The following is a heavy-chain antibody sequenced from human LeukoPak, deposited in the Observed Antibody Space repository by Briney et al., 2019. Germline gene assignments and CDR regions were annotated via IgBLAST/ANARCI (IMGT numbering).Heavy chain of an antibody. Sequence: SETLSLTCTVSGGSIRSYFWSWIRQPAGKGLEWIGRIYTSGSTSYNPSLKSRVTMSVDTSTNQLSLKLSSVTAADTAVYYCARDRVDSSGYYYYYGVDVWGQGTTVTVSS. J-gene: IGHJ6*02. CDR1: GGSIRSYF. D-gene: IGHD3-22*01. CDR2: IYTSGST. V-gene: IGHV4-4*07. CDR3: ARDRVDSSGYYYYYGVDV.